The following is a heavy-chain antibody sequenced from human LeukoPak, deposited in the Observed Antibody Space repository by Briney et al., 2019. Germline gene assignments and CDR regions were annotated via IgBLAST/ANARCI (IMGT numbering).Heavy chain of an antibody. V-gene: IGHV4-4*07. Sequence: KPSETLSLTCTVSGSSISSYYWSWIRQPAGKVLEWIGRIYTSGSTNYNPSLKSRVTMSVDTSKNQFSLKLSSVTAADTAVYYCASHSSGWYREAFDIWGQGTMVTVSS. CDR3: ASHSSGWYREAFDI. CDR2: IYTSGST. D-gene: IGHD6-19*01. J-gene: IGHJ3*02. CDR1: GSSISSYY.